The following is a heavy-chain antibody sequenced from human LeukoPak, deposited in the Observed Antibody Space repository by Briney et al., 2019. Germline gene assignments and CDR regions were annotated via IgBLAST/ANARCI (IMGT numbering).Heavy chain of an antibody. Sequence: SETLSLTCTVSGGSISSYYWSWIRQPPGKGLEWIGYIYYSGSTNYNPSLKSRVTISIDTSKNQFSLKLSSVTAADTAVYYCARDLVTVTKGFDIWGQGTMVSVSS. CDR1: GGSISSYY. J-gene: IGHJ3*02. CDR2: IYYSGST. D-gene: IGHD4-17*01. V-gene: IGHV4-59*01. CDR3: ARDLVTVTKGFDI.